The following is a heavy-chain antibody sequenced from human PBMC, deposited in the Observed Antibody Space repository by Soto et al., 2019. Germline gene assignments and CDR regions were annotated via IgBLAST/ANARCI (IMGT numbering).Heavy chain of an antibody. V-gene: IGHV4-59*01. CDR2: IFYSGST. D-gene: IGHD5-18*01. CDR1: GDSIRNYY. Sequence: SETLSLTCTVSGDSIRNYYWSWIRQPPRKGLEYILYIFYSGSTNYNQALKSRVAISVDTSRNQFALKFRSVPAADTATYYCARLKRGYSYGSIIDXWGRGTLVSVSX. J-gene: IGHJ4*01. CDR3: ARLKRGYSYGSIIDX.